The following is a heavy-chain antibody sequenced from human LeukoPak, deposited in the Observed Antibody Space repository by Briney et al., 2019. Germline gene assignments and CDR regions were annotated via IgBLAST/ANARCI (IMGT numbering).Heavy chain of an antibody. D-gene: IGHD4-11*01. CDR2: IYYSGST. CDR3: ARVWYSNYVIGNWFDP. J-gene: IGHJ5*02. V-gene: IGHV4-59*11. Sequence: SETLSLTCTVSGGSISSHYWSWIRQPPGKGLEWIGYIYYSGSTNYNPSLKSRVTISVDTTKNQFSLKLSSVTAADTAVYYCARVWYSNYVIGNWFDPWGQGTLVTVSS. CDR1: GGSISSHY.